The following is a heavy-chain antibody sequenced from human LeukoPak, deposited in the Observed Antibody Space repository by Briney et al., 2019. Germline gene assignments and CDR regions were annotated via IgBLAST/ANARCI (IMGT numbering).Heavy chain of an antibody. V-gene: IGHV3-74*01. CDR1: GFIFSSYW. CDR2: INSDGSST. J-gene: IGHJ4*02. D-gene: IGHD6-6*01. CDR3: ARGGVYSRSPFDY. Sequence: GGPLRLSCAASGFIFSSYWMHWVRQAPGKGLVWVSRINSDGSSTFYADSVKGRFTISGDNAKNTLYLQMNSLRAEDTALYYCARGGVYSRSPFDYWGQGTLVTVSS.